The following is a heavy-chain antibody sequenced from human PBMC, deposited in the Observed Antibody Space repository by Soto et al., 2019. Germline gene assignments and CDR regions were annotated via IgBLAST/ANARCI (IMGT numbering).Heavy chain of an antibody. CDR3: ARGYSSSWGYMDV. D-gene: IGHD6-13*01. CDR1: GFTFSSYA. V-gene: IGHV3-23*01. J-gene: IGHJ6*03. Sequence: GGSLRLSCAASGFTFSSYAMSWVRQAPGKGLEWVSAISGSGGSTYYADSVKGRFTISRDNSKNTLYLQMNSLRAEDTAVYYCARGYSSSWGYMDVWGKGTTVTVSS. CDR2: ISGSGGST.